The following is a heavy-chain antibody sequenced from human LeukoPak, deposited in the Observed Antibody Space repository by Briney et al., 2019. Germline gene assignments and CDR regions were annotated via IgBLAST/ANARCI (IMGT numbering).Heavy chain of an antibody. Sequence: GGSLRLSCAASGFTFSRYSMNWVRQAPGKGLEWVSSISSSSSYIYYADSVKGRFTISRDNAKNSLYLQMNSLRAEDTAVYYCARDLYSYTANWFDPWGQGTLVTVSS. D-gene: IGHD5-18*01. CDR1: GFTFSRYS. V-gene: IGHV3-21*01. J-gene: IGHJ5*02. CDR2: ISSSSSYI. CDR3: ARDLYSYTANWFDP.